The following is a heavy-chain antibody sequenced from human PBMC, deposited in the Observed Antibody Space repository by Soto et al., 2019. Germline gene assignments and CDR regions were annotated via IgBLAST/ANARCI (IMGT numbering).Heavy chain of an antibody. CDR1: GYTFTLHG. D-gene: IGHD3-10*01. V-gene: IGHV1-3*01. CDR2: INAGNENT. Sequence: QVQLVQSGAEVKKPGASVKVSCKASGYTFTLHGIHWVRQAPGQRLEWMGWINAGNENTRYSQSFQDRVTITRDTSASTAYMELRSLRSEDTAVCYCARATYYSGSGSRYYFDYWGQGTSVTVPS. J-gene: IGHJ4*02. CDR3: ARATYYSGSGSRYYFDY.